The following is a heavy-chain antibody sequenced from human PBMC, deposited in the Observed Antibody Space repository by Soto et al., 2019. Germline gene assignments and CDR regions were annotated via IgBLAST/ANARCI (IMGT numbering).Heavy chain of an antibody. V-gene: IGHV1-18*01. CDR1: GYTFTSYG. CDR2: ISAYNGNT. Sequence: ASVKVSCKASGYTFTSYGISWVRQAPGQGLEWMGWISAYNGNTNYAQKLQGRVTMTTDTSTSTAYMELRSLRSDDTAVYYCASGPAGWGQGTDAFDIWGQGTMVTVS. CDR3: ASGPAGWGQGTDAFDI. J-gene: IGHJ3*02. D-gene: IGHD3-16*01.